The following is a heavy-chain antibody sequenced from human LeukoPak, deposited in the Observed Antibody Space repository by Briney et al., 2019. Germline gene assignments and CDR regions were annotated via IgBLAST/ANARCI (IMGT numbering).Heavy chain of an antibody. J-gene: IGHJ4*02. CDR2: ISAYNGNT. Sequence: ASVKVSCKASGYTFTSYGISWVRQAPGQGLEWMGWISAYNGNTNYARKLQGRVTMTTDTSTSTAYMELRSLRSDDTAVYYCARDSWRFPGRYFDWFRGYFDYWGQGTLVTVSS. D-gene: IGHD3-9*01. V-gene: IGHV1-18*01. CDR1: GYTFTSYG. CDR3: ARDSWRFPGRYFDWFRGYFDY.